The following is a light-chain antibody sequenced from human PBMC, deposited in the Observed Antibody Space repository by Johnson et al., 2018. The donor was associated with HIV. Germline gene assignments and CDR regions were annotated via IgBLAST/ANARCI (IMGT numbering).Light chain of an antibody. V-gene: IGLV1-51*02. CDR3: GTWDSSLSALYV. CDR1: SSNIGNNY. Sequence: QAVLTQPPSVSAAPGQKVTIFCSGSSSNIGNNYVSWYQQVPGTAPKLLIYENNKRPSGIPDRFSGSKSGTSATLGITGLQTGDEADYYCGTWDSSLSALYVFGTGTKVTVL. CDR2: ENN. J-gene: IGLJ1*01.